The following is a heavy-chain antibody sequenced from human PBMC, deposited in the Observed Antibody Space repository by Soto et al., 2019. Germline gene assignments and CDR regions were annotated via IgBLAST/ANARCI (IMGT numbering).Heavy chain of an antibody. Sequence: QVQLVQSGAEVKKPGSSVKVSCKASGGTFSSYAISWVRQAPGQGLEWMGGIIPIFGTANYAQKFQGRVTITADESTSTAKRELSTLRSEDTAVYYWARDRLSYYYGMDVWGQGTTVTVSS. CDR2: IIPIFGTA. D-gene: IGHD6-19*01. CDR3: ARDRLSYYYGMDV. CDR1: GGTFSSYA. J-gene: IGHJ6*02. V-gene: IGHV1-69*01.